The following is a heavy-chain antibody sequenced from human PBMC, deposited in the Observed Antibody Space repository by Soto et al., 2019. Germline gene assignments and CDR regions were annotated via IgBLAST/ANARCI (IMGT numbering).Heavy chain of an antibody. D-gene: IGHD6-13*01. CDR1: GYTFTSYY. Sequence: QVQLVQSGAEVKKPGASVKVSCKASGYTFTSYYMHWVRQAPGQGLEWMGIINPSGGSTSYAQKFQGRVTMTRDTSTSTVYMELSSLRSEDTAVYYCASMGQGDIAAAGAFDYWGQGTLVTVSS. CDR3: ASMGQGDIAAAGAFDY. CDR2: INPSGGST. J-gene: IGHJ4*02. V-gene: IGHV1-46*03.